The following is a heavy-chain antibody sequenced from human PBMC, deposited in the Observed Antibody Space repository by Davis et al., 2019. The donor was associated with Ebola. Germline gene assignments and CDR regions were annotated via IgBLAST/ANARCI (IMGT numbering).Heavy chain of an antibody. J-gene: IGHJ4*02. CDR2: ISGSGGST. Sequence: GESLKISCAASGFTVSSNYMSWVRQAPGKGLEWVSAISGSGGSTYYADSVKGRFIISRDNSKNTLYLQMNSLRAEDTAVYYCAKGRRGGQLVQRGLHFDYWGQGTLVTVSS. V-gene: IGHV3-23*01. D-gene: IGHD6-6*01. CDR1: GFTVSSNY. CDR3: AKGRRGGQLVQRGLHFDY.